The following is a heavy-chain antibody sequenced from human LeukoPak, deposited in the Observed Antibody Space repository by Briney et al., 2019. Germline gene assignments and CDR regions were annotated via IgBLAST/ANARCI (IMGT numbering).Heavy chain of an antibody. CDR3: ARAAEEEEEYQLLCLDY. Sequence: ASVKVSCKASGYTFTNYGVSWVRQAPGQGLEWMGWISAYNGNTNYAQKLQGRVTMTTDPSTSTAYMELRTLRSDDTAVYYCARAAEEEEEYQLLCLDYWGQGTLVTVSS. CDR1: GYTFTNYG. V-gene: IGHV1-18*01. J-gene: IGHJ4*02. CDR2: ISAYNGNT. D-gene: IGHD2-2*01.